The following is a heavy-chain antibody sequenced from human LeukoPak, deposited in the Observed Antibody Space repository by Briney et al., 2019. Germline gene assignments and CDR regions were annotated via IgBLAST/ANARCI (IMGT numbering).Heavy chain of an antibody. CDR1: GYTFTGHY. CDR3: ASSARYIAAAAARLLGSDY. D-gene: IGHD6-13*01. CDR2: INSISGGT. J-gene: IGHJ4*02. V-gene: IGHV1-2*02. Sequence: ASVKFSCKASGYTFTGHYIHWVRQAPGQGLEWMGWINSISGGTNYAQKFQGRVTITTDESTSTAYMELSSLRSEDTAVYYCASSARYIAAAAARLLGSDYWGQGTLVTVSS.